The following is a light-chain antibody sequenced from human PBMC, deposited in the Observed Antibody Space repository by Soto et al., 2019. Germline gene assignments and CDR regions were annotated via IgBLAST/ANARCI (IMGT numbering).Light chain of an antibody. V-gene: IGKV1-5*03. CDR2: KAS. CDR1: QSISSW. Sequence: DIQMTQSPSTLSGSVGDRVTITCRASQSISSWLTWYQQKPGEAPKVLIYKASTLQSGVPSRFSGSGSGTEFTLTISSLQPDDFATYYCQQNYSNPWTFGQGTKVDIK. CDR3: QQNYSNPWT. J-gene: IGKJ1*01.